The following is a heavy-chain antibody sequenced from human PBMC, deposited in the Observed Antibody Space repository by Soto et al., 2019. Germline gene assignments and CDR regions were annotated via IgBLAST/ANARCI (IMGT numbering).Heavy chain of an antibody. D-gene: IGHD2-2*01. J-gene: IGHJ4*02. V-gene: IGHV3-23*01. CDR2: IGTSAST. Sequence: DVRLLESGGGLVQPGGSLRLSCAASGFTFSSYSMSWVRQAPGKGLEWVSTIGTSASTYYGDSVRGRFTISRDNSRNTLYLQMNSLRAEDTAVYYCADLSRYCSSSNCDWGQGTLVPVSS. CDR1: GFTFSSYS. CDR3: ADLSRYCSSSNCD.